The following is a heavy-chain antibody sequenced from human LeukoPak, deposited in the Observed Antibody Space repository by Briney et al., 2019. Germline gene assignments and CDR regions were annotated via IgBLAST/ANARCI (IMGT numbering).Heavy chain of an antibody. J-gene: IGHJ4*02. CDR2: IYYSGST. Sequence: TLSRTCTVSGGSISSGGYYWSWIRQHPGKGLEWIGYIYYSGSTYYNASLKSRGTISVDTSKNQFSLKLSSVTAADTAVYYCARANSGYPGHFDYWGQGTLVTVSS. D-gene: IGHD3-22*01. CDR3: ARANSGYPGHFDY. V-gene: IGHV4-31*03. CDR1: GGSISSGGYY.